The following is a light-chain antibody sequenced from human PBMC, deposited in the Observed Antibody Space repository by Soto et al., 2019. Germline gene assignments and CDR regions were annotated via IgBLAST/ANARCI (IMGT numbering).Light chain of an antibody. CDR2: GAS. J-gene: IGKJ1*01. Sequence: IVLTQSPGTLSLSPWETATLSCRASQSVSSSLAWYQQQPGQAPRLVIYGASTRATGIPARFSGSGSGTEFTLTISSLEFGDSAVYYCQQYNNWWTFGQGTKVDIK. CDR1: QSVSSS. CDR3: QQYNNWWT. V-gene: IGKV3-15*01.